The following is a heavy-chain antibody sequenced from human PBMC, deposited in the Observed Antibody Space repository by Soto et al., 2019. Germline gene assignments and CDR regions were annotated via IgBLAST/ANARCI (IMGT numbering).Heavy chain of an antibody. CDR1: GYTFTSYY. CDR3: ARDPYLYSSSAPKYYYYGMDV. V-gene: IGHV1-46*01. D-gene: IGHD6-6*01. CDR2: INPSGGST. J-gene: IGHJ6*02. Sequence: GASVKVSCKASGYTFTSYYMHWVRQAPGQGLEWMGIINPSGGSTSYAQKFQGRVTMTRDTSTSTVYMELSSLRSEDTAVYYCARDPYLYSSSAPKYYYYGMDVWGQGTTVTVSS.